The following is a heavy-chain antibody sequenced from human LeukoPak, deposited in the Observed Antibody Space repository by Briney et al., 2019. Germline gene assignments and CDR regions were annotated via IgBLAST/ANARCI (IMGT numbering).Heavy chain of an antibody. CDR3: ARVRDGYNPFDY. CDR2: IWHDGSNK. J-gene: IGHJ4*02. V-gene: IGHV3-33*01. D-gene: IGHD5-24*01. CDR1: EFIFSRYG. Sequence: GGSLRLSCLASEFIFSRYGMHWVRQAPGKGLEWVAVIWHDGSNKYYADSVKGRFTISRDNSKNTLYLQMNSLRAEDTAVYYCARVRDGYNPFDYWGQGTLVAVSS.